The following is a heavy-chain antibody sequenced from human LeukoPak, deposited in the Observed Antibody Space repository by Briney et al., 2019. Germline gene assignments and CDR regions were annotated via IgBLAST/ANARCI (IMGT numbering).Heavy chain of an antibody. V-gene: IGHV1-2*02. CDR3: ARVAIFGVVTPNWFDP. CDR1: GYTFTAYY. CDR2: INPNSGGT. Sequence: ASVKVSCKASGYTFTAYYMHWVRQAPGQGLEWMGWINPNSGGTNYAQKFQGRVTMTRDTSISTAYMELSRLRSDDTAVYYCARVAIFGVVTPNWFDPWGQGTLVTVSS. D-gene: IGHD3-3*01. J-gene: IGHJ5*02.